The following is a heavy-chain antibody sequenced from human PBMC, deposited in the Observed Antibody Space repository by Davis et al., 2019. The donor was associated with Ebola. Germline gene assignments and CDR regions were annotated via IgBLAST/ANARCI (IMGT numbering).Heavy chain of an antibody. CDR3: ARDGSGQLGAQYYYYYGMDV. J-gene: IGHJ6*02. D-gene: IGHD6-6*01. V-gene: IGHV1-18*01. Sequence: AASVKVSCKASGYTFTSYGISWVRQAPGQGLEWMGWISAYNGNTNYAQKFQGWVTMTRDTSISTAYMELSRLRSDDTAVYYCARDGSGQLGAQYYYYYGMDVWGQGTTVTVSS. CDR2: ISAYNGNT. CDR1: GYTFTSYG.